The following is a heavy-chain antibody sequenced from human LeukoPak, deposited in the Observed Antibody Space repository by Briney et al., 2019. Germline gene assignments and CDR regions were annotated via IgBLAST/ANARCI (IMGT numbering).Heavy chain of an antibody. CDR3: ARVVEMATIDY. V-gene: IGHV1-69*06. J-gene: IGHJ4*02. CDR1: GGTFSSYA. CDR2: IIPIFGTA. D-gene: IGHD5-24*01. Sequence: ASVKVSCKASGGTFSSYAISWVRQAPGQGLEWMGGIIPIFGTANYAQKFQGRVTITADKSTSTAYMELSSLRSEDTAVYYCARVVEMATIDYWGQGTLVTVSS.